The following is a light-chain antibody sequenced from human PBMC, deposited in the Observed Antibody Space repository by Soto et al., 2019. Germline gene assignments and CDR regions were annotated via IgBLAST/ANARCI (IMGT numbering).Light chain of an antibody. CDR2: GAS. CDR1: QSVSIW. CDR3: QQYKNYLT. V-gene: IGKV1-5*01. J-gene: IGKJ1*01. Sequence: DIQMTQSPSTLSASVGDRGTFTCRASQSVSIWLAWYQQKPGKAPKLLISGASTLESGVPSRFSGSGSGTEFTLTISSLQPDDFATYYCQQYKNYLTFGQGTKVDI.